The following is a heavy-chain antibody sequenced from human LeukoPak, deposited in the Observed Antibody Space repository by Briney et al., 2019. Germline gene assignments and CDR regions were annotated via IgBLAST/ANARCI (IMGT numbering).Heavy chain of an antibody. J-gene: IGHJ5*02. Sequence: PSETLSLTCTVSGGSIRSSYWSWIRQPPGKGLEWIGCISDSENTNYNPSLKSRVTISVDASKNQFSLKLSSVTAADTAVYYCARHTGYSSGWFPKWFDPWGQGTLVTVSS. D-gene: IGHD6-19*01. CDR3: ARHTGYSSGWFPKWFDP. CDR2: ISDSENT. CDR1: GGSIRSSY. V-gene: IGHV4-59*08.